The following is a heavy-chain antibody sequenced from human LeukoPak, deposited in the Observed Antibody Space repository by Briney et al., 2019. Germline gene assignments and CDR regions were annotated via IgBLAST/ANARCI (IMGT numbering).Heavy chain of an antibody. J-gene: IGHJ6*04. Sequence: GSSVKVSCKASGGTFSSYAISWVRQAPGQGLEWVGGIIPIFGTANYAQKFQGRVTITADESTSTAYMELSSLRSEDTAVYYCARDRGYCSSTSCYLNYYYGMDVWGKGTTVTVSS. CDR1: GGTFSSYA. CDR3: ARDRGYCSSTSCYLNYYYGMDV. CDR2: IIPIFGTA. V-gene: IGHV1-69*01. D-gene: IGHD2-2*01.